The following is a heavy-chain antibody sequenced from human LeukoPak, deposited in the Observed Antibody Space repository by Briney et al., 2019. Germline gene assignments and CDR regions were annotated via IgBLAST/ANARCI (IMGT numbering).Heavy chain of an antibody. CDR2: ISTSSDKI. J-gene: IGHJ4*02. Sequence: GGSLRLSCAASGFTFSSYSMNWVRQAPGKGLEWVSCISTSSDKIYYADSVKGRFTISRDNAKNSLYLQMNSLRAEDTAVYLCARDTDFDYWGQGTLVTVSS. CDR1: GFTFSSYS. V-gene: IGHV3-21*06. CDR3: ARDTDFDY.